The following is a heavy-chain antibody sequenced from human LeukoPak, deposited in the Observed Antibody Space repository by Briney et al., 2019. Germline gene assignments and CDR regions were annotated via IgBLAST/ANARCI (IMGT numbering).Heavy chain of an antibody. CDR2: IYYSGST. CDR1: GGSITNYY. V-gene: IGHV4-59*08. J-gene: IGHJ4*02. Sequence: SETLSLTCTVSGGSITNYYWSWIRQPPGKGLEWIGYIYYSGSTNYNPSLKSRVTISVDTSKNQFSLQLSSVTAADTAVYYCARGAVAVAGRGSHFDNWGQGALVTVSS. CDR3: ARGAVAVAGRGSHFDN. D-gene: IGHD6-19*01.